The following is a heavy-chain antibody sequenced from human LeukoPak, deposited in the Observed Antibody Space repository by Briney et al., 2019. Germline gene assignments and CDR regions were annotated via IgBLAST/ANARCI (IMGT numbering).Heavy chain of an antibody. CDR2: IYTSGST. D-gene: IGHD6-13*01. CDR3: ARDSGSSSWLRVDY. J-gene: IGHJ4*02. Sequence: SETLSLTCTVSGGSISSYYWSWIRQPAGKGLEWIGRIYTSGSTNYNPSLKSRVTMSVDPSKNQFSLKLSSVTAADTAVHYCARDSGSSSWLRVDYWGRGTLVTVSS. V-gene: IGHV4-4*07. CDR1: GGSISSYY.